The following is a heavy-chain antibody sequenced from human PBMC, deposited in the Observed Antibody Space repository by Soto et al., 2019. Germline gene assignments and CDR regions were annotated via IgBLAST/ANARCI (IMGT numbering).Heavy chain of an antibody. Sequence: ASVKVSCKASGYSFTDYHMHWVRQAPGQGLEWMGWINPNSGGTNYAQKFQGRVTMTRDTSISTAYMGLSRLRSDDTAVYYCARARRYCSSTSCHPTTSLAYWGQGTLVTVSS. CDR2: INPNSGGT. J-gene: IGHJ4*02. D-gene: IGHD2-2*01. CDR3: ARARRYCSSTSCHPTTSLAY. CDR1: GYSFTDYH. V-gene: IGHV1-2*02.